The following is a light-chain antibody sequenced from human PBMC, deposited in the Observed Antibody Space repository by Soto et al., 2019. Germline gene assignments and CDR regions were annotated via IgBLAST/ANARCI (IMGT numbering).Light chain of an antibody. J-gene: IGKJ3*01. CDR1: RTVKIY. CDR2: LAS. Sequence: DIQMTQSPSILSASVGDRVTITCRASRTVKIYVAWYQQRPGRAPKLLISLASTLESGVSSRFSGSGSGTEFTLTINRLPPDDFATYYCQQYDSFPTFGAGTKVDV. CDR3: QQYDSFPT. V-gene: IGKV1-5*01.